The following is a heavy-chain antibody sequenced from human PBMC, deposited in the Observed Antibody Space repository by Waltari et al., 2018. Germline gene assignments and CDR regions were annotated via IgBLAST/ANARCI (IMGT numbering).Heavy chain of an antibody. Sequence: EVQLVDSGGGLVQPGGSLRLSCAASVFTFTYYWMSWVRQAPGKGPEWLANIKQDGSAKYYVDSLKGRFTISRDNAKNSLYLQMNSLTAEDTAVYYCARTIGGGAFDLWGQGTMVTVSS. D-gene: IGHD3-9*01. CDR3: ARTIGGGAFDL. CDR1: VFTFTYYW. J-gene: IGHJ3*01. V-gene: IGHV3-7*01. CDR2: IKQDGSAK.